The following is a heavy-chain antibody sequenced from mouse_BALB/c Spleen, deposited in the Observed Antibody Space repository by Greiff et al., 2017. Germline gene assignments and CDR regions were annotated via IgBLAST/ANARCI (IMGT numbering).Heavy chain of an antibody. Sequence: QVQLQQPGAELVKPGASVKLSCKASGYTFTSYWMHWVKQRPGQGLEWIGEINPSNGRTNYNEKFKGKATLTADKSSSTAYMQLSSLTSVDSAVYFCARSIYDYDVYYAMDYWGQGTSVTVSS. CDR3: ARSIYDYDVYYAMDY. CDR1: GYTFTSYW. CDR2: INPSNGRT. V-gene: IGHV1S81*02. J-gene: IGHJ4*01. D-gene: IGHD2-4*01.